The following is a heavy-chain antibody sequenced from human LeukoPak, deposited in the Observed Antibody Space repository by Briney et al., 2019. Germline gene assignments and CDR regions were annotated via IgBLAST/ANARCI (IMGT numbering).Heavy chain of an antibody. CDR2: IYSGGST. Sequence: PGGSLRLSCAASGFTVSSNYMSWVRQAPGKGLEWVSVIYSGGSTYYADSVKGRFTISRDNSKNTLYLQMNSLRAEDTAVYYCARGIRYDFWSGYWFDPWGQGTLVTVSS. CDR3: ARGIRYDFWSGYWFDP. J-gene: IGHJ5*02. V-gene: IGHV3-53*01. CDR1: GFTVSSNY. D-gene: IGHD3-3*01.